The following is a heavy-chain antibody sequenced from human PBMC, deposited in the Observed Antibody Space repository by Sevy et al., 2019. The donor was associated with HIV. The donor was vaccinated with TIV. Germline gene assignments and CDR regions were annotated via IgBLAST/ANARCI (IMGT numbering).Heavy chain of an antibody. CDR1: GFDFSIYS. V-gene: IGHV3-23*01. CDR3: GREGCTKPHDY. D-gene: IGHD2-8*01. CDR2: LSFGCGKI. J-gene: IGHJ4*02. Sequence: GGSLRLSCAASGFDFSIYSMSWVRQAPGKVLEWVSTLSFGCGKINYADSVKGRFTISRDNSKSSVYLQMNNMRVEDTAVYYCGREGCTKPHDYWGQGTLVTVSS.